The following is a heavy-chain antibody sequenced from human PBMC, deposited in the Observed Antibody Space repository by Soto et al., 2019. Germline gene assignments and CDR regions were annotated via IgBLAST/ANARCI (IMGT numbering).Heavy chain of an antibody. J-gene: IGHJ6*02. CDR3: ARGYQLLNYYYYGMDV. V-gene: IGHV1-69*02. CDR1: GGTFSSYT. Sequence: QVPLVQSGAEVKKPGSSVKVSSKASGGTFSSYTISWVRQAPGQGLEWMGRIIPILGIANYAQKFQGRVTITADKSTSTAYMELSSLRSEDTTVYYCARGYQLLNYYYYGMDVWGQGTTVTVSS. CDR2: IIPILGIA. D-gene: IGHD2-2*01.